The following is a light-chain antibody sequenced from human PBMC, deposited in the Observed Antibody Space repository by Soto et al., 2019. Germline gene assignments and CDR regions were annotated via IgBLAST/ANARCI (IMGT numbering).Light chain of an antibody. J-gene: IGKJ2*01. CDR2: GAS. CDR1: QSVRTN. V-gene: IGKV3-15*01. Sequence: ETVMTQSPATLSVSPGERVTLSCRASQSVRTNLVWYQQSPGQPPRLLIYGASDRVAGVPDRFSGSGSGTDFTLTISGLQSEDCAVYYCQQYNEWPRTFGQGTKLDIK. CDR3: QQYNEWPRT.